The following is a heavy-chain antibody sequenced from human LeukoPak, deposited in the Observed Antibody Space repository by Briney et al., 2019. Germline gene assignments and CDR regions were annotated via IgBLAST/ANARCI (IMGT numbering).Heavy chain of an antibody. J-gene: IGHJ4*02. Sequence: SGTLSLTCAVSGGSISSSNWWSWVRQPPGKGLEWIGEIYHSGSTNYNPSLKSRVTISVGKSKNQFSLKLSSVTAADTAVYYCARAHSSSWYPFDYWGQGTLVTVSS. CDR2: IYHSGST. CDR3: ARAHSSSWYPFDY. D-gene: IGHD6-13*01. V-gene: IGHV4-4*02. CDR1: GGSISSSNW.